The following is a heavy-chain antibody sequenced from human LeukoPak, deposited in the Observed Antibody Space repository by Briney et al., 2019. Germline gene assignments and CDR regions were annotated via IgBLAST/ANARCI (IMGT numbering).Heavy chain of an antibody. V-gene: IGHV3-9*01. CDR2: ISWNSGSI. J-gene: IGHJ4*02. CDR1: GFTFSSYW. D-gene: IGHD3-10*01. Sequence: PGGSLRLSCAASGFTFSSYWMHWVRQAPGKGLEWVSGISWNSGSIGYADSVKGRFTISRDNAKNSLYLQMNSLRAEDTALYYCAKGTTGESYYGSGSYYRAETYFDYWGQGTLVTVSS. CDR3: AKGTTGESYYGSGSYYRAETYFDY.